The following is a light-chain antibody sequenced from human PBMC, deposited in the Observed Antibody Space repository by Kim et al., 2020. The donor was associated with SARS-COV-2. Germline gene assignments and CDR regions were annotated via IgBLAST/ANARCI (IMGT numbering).Light chain of an antibody. CDR1: QSLSSSY. Sequence: SPGERAALSCRASQSLSSSYLAWYQQKPGQAPGLLIYGASSRATGIPDRFSGSGSGTDFTLTISRLEPDDFAVYYCQQYGNSPLTFGGGTKVDIK. CDR2: GAS. J-gene: IGKJ4*02. CDR3: QQYGNSPLT. V-gene: IGKV3-20*01.